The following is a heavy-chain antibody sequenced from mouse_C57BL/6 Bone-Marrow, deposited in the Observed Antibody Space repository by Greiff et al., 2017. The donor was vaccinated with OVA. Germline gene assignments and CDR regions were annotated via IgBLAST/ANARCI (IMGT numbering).Heavy chain of an antibody. V-gene: IGHV5-15*01. CDR2: ISNLAYSI. Sequence: EVQLQESGGGLVQPGGSLKLSCAASGFTFSDYGMAWVRQAPRKGPEWVAFISNLAYSIYYADTVTGRFTISRENAKNTLYLEMSSLRSEDTAMYYCARRGLYYGSSYGYFDVWGTGTTVTVSS. CDR3: ARRGLYYGSSYGYFDV. J-gene: IGHJ1*03. D-gene: IGHD1-1*01. CDR1: GFTFSDYG.